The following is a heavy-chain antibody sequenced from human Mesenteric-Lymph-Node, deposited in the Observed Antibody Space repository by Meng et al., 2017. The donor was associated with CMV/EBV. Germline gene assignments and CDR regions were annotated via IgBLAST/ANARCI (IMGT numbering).Heavy chain of an antibody. V-gene: IGHV3-21*01. CDR3: ARASGWTQVFDY. CDR1: GFTFVNYS. Sequence: CDASGFTFVNYSMNWLRQAPGKGLAWVSSISSRSDYILYADSVKGRFTISRDNAKNSLYLQMNSLRAEDTAVYYCARASGWTQVFDYWGQGTLVTVSS. J-gene: IGHJ4*02. D-gene: IGHD6-19*01. CDR2: ISSRSDYI.